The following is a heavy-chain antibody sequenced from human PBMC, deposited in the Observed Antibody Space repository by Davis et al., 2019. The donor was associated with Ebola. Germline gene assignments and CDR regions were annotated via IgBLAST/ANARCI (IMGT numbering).Heavy chain of an antibody. V-gene: IGHV3-23*01. J-gene: IGHJ6*04. D-gene: IGHD6-19*01. CDR1: GFTFSNAW. CDR2: ISGVGGDP. Sequence: PGGSLRLSCAASGFTFSNAWMSWVRQAPGKGLEWVSRISGVGGDPFYADSVKCRFTISRDNSKNTLYLQMNSLRAEDTAVFYCARRATVKVAGANYYNAMDVWGKGTTVTVSS. CDR3: ARRATVKVAGANYYNAMDV.